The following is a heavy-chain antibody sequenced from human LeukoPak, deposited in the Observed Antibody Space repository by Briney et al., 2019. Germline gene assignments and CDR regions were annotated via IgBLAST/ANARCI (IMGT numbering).Heavy chain of an antibody. D-gene: IGHD3-10*01. Sequence: GGSLRLSCAASGFTFSSYGMHWVRQAPGKGLEWVAVIWCDGSNKYYADSVKGRFTISRDNSKNTLYLQMNSLRAEDTAVYYCARGTLWFGELSHIFDYWGQGTLVTVSS. CDR2: IWCDGSNK. CDR1: GFTFSSYG. V-gene: IGHV3-33*01. J-gene: IGHJ4*02. CDR3: ARGTLWFGELSHIFDY.